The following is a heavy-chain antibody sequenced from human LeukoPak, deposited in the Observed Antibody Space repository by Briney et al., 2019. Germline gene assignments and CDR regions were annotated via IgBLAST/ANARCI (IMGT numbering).Heavy chain of an antibody. Sequence: GASVKVSCKASGGTFSSYAISLVRQAPGQGLEWMGGIIPIFGTANYAQKFQGRVTITAYGSTSTAYMELSSLSSEDTAVYYCARSYDFWSGYFSYYYMDVWGKGTTVTVSS. J-gene: IGHJ6*03. D-gene: IGHD3-3*01. V-gene: IGHV1-69*13. CDR1: GGTFSSYA. CDR2: IIPIFGTA. CDR3: ARSYDFWSGYFSYYYMDV.